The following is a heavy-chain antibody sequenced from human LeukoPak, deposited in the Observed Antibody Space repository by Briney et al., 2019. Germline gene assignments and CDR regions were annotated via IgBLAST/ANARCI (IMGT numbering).Heavy chain of an antibody. D-gene: IGHD6-13*01. J-gene: IGHJ6*02. CDR1: GFAFSTYA. V-gene: IGHV3-23*01. CDR3: AKGQGDQQLVLYYSYHGMDV. Sequence: PGGSLRLSCAASGFAFSTYAMSWVRQAPGKGLEWVSAISGSGGSAYYADSVKGRFTISRDNSKNTLYLQANSLRAEDTAVYYCAKGQGDQQLVLYYSYHGMDVWGQGTTVIVSS. CDR2: ISGSGGSA.